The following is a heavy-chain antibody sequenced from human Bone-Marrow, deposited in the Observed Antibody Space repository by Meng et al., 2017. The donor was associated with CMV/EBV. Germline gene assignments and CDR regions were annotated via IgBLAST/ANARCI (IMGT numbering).Heavy chain of an antibody. CDR3: ARDLDGGEMATAVGADY. D-gene: IGHD5-24*01. CDR1: GYTFTSYD. J-gene: IGHJ4*02. CDR2: INPNSGGT. V-gene: IGHV1-2*02. Sequence: ASVKVSCKASGYTFTSYDINWVRQATGQGLEWMGWINPNSGGTNYAQKFQGRVTMTRDTSISTAYMELSRLRSDDTAVYYCARDLDGGEMATAVGADYWGQGTLVTVSS.